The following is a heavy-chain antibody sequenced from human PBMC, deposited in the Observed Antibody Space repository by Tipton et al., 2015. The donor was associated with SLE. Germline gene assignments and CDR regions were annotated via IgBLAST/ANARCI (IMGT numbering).Heavy chain of an antibody. J-gene: IGHJ5*02. V-gene: IGHV4-61*09. CDR3: AKDRGKVIMFNNFFDP. CDR2: FYSSGGT. D-gene: IGHD3-10*01. Sequence: TLSLTCTVSGGSISSSDYYWTWIRQPAGKGLEWIGHFYSSGGTNYNPSLKSRVTISLDTSKNQFSLKLSSVTAADTAVYYCAKDRGKVIMFNNFFDPWGQGTLVTVSS. CDR1: GGSISSSDYY.